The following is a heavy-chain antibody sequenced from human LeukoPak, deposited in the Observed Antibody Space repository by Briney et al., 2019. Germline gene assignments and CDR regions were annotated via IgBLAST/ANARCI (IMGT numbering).Heavy chain of an antibody. CDR3: AKEPDYGDKQDASRTDY. V-gene: IGHV3-43*01. Sequence: GGSLRLSCAASGFTFDDYTMHWVRQAPGKGLEWVSLISWDGGSTYYADSVKGRFTISRDNSKNSLYLQMNSLRTEDTALYYCAKEPDYGDKQDASRTDYWGQGTLVTVSS. J-gene: IGHJ4*02. D-gene: IGHD4-17*01. CDR1: GFTFDDYT. CDR2: ISWDGGST.